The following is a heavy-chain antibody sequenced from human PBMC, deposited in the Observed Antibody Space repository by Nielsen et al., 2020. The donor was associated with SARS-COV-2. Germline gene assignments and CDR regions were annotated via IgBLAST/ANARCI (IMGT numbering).Heavy chain of an antibody. CDR3: VRLTLWFAAVDI. Sequence: SETLSLTCTVSGGSISSGGYYWSWIRQHPGKGLEWIGYIYYSGSAYYNPSLKSRVTISVDTSKNQFSLTLNSVTVADTALYYCVRLTLWFAAVDIWGQGTMVSVSS. CDR2: IYYSGSA. V-gene: IGHV4-31*03. D-gene: IGHD3-10*01. J-gene: IGHJ3*02. CDR1: GGSISSGGYY.